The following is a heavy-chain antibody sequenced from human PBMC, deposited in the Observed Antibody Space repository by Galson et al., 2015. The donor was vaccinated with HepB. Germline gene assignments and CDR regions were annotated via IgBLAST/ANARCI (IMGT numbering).Heavy chain of an antibody. CDR2: INAGNGNT. Sequence: SVKVSCKASGYTFTSYAMHWVRQAPGQRLEWMGWINAGNGNTKYSQKFQGRVTITRDTSASTAYMELSSLRSEDTAVYYCAKYSERHSGSAIYYFDYWGQGTLVTVSS. CDR1: GYTFTSYA. CDR3: AKYSERHSGSAIYYFDY. D-gene: IGHD3-10*01. V-gene: IGHV1-3*01. J-gene: IGHJ4*02.